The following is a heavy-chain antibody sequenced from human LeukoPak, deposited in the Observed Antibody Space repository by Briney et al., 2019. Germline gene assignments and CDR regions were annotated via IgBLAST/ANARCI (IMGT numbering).Heavy chain of an antibody. J-gene: IGHJ4*02. CDR3: AKGQEQGTYYYDSSGYYLDY. CDR2: ISGSGGTA. CDR1: GFTFSIYA. Sequence: GGSLRLSCAASGFTFSIYAMSWVRQAPGKGLEWVSAISGSGGTAYYADSVKGRFTISRDNSKNTLYLQMNSLRAEDTAVYYCAKGQEQGTYYYDSSGYYLDYWGQGTLVTVSS. V-gene: IGHV3-23*01. D-gene: IGHD3-22*01.